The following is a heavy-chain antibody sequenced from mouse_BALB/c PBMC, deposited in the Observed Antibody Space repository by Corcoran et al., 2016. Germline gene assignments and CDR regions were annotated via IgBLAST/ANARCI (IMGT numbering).Heavy chain of an antibody. CDR2: INPYNGGT. CDR1: GYSFTGYT. Sequence: EVQLQQSGHELVKPGASMKISCKASGYSFTGYTMNWVKQSHGKNLEWIGLINPYNGGTSYNQKFKGKATLTVDKSSSTAYMELLSLTSEDSAVYYCARAPYGNYLYYYAMDYWGQGTSVTVSS. J-gene: IGHJ4*01. D-gene: IGHD2-1*01. V-gene: IGHV1-18*01. CDR3: ARAPYGNYLYYYAMDY.